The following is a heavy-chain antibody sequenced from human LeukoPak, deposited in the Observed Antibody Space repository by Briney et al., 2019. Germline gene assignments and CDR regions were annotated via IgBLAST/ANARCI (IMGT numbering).Heavy chain of an antibody. D-gene: IGHD6-13*01. CDR3: ARREAAAGIFDY. Sequence: SETLSLTCTVSGGSISSYYWSWIRQPPGKGLEWIGYIYYSGSTNYNPSLKSRVTISVDTSKNQFSLKLSSVTAADTAVYYCARREAAAGIFDYWGQGTLVTVSS. V-gene: IGHV4-59*01. J-gene: IGHJ4*02. CDR1: GGSISSYY. CDR2: IYYSGST.